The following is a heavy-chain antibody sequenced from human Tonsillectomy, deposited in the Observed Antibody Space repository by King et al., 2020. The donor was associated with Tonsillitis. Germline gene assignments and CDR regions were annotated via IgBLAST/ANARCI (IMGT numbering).Heavy chain of an antibody. CDR1: GYTLTELS. V-gene: IGHV1-24*01. Sequence: QLVQSGAEVKKPGASVKVSCKVSGYTLTELSMHWVRQAPGKGLEWMGGFDPEDGETIYAQGFQGRATMTADTSTDTANMELSSLRSEDTAVYYCATVVGGIHRNYFYYGMDVWGQGTTVTVSS. CDR3: ATVVGGIHRNYFYYGMDV. CDR2: FDPEDGET. D-gene: IGHD1-26*01. J-gene: IGHJ6*02.